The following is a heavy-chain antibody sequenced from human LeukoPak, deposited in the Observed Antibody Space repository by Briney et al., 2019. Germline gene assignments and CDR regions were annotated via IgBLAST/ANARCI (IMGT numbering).Heavy chain of an antibody. V-gene: IGHV6-1*01. D-gene: IGHD6-19*01. CDR1: GDSVSSNSAA. CDR2: TYYRSKWYN. Sequence: SQTLPLTCAISGDSVSSNSAAWNWIRQSPSRGLEWLGRTYYRSKWYNDYAVSVKSRITINPDTSKNQFSLQLNSVTPEDTAVYYCARMGIAVAAADYYYGMDVWGQGTTVTVSS. J-gene: IGHJ6*02. CDR3: ARMGIAVAAADYYYGMDV.